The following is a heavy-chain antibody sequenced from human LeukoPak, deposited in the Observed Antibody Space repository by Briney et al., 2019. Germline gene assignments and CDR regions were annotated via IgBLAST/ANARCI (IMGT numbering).Heavy chain of an antibody. J-gene: IGHJ4*02. D-gene: IGHD3-10*01. CDR1: GGSVSSTTYY. CDR3: ARYVVYGSGKYYFDY. V-gene: IGHV4-39*01. Sequence: PSETLSLTCTVSGGSVSSTTYYWSWLRQPPGKGLEWIASINYSWSTYYNPSLKSRVTISVDTSENQFSPKLSSVTAADTAVYYCARYVVYGSGKYYFDYWGQGTLVTVSS. CDR2: INYSWST.